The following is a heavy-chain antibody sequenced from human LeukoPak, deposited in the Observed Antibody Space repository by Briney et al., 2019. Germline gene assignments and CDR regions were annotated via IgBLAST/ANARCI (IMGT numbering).Heavy chain of an antibody. J-gene: IGHJ5*02. D-gene: IGHD6-13*01. V-gene: IGHV1-2*06. CDR3: ARDESQQLVLDNWFDP. Sequence: GASVKVSCKASGYTFTGYYMHWVRQAPGQGLEWMGRINPNSGGTNYARKFQGRVTMTRDTSISTAYMELSRLRSDDTAVYYCARDESQQLVLDNWFDPWGQGTLVTVSS. CDR2: INPNSGGT. CDR1: GYTFTGYY.